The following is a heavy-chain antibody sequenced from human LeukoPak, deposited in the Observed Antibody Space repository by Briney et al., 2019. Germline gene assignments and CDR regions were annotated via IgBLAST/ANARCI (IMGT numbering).Heavy chain of an antibody. J-gene: IGHJ4*02. V-gene: IGHV4-59*12. CDR2: IYYSGST. CDR1: GGSISSYY. D-gene: IGHD6-13*01. CDR3: ARDRDSSPDY. Sequence: SETLSLTCTVSGGSISSYYWSWIRQPPGKGLEWIGYIYYSGSTNYNPSLKSRATISVDTSKNQFSLKLSSVTAADTAVYYCARDRDSSPDYWGQGTLVTVSS.